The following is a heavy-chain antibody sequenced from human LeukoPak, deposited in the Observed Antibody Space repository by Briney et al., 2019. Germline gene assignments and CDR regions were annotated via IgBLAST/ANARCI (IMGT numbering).Heavy chain of an antibody. CDR3: ARDYSDLPARAPYFDY. Sequence: GGSLRLSCAASGFTFSDYYMSWIRQAPGKGLEWVSYISSSSSYTNYADSVKGRFTISRDNAKNSLYLQMNSLRAEDTAIYYCARDYSDLPARAPYFDYWGQGTLVTVSS. V-gene: IGHV3-11*06. CDR1: GFTFSDYY. J-gene: IGHJ4*02. D-gene: IGHD4-17*01. CDR2: ISSSSSYT.